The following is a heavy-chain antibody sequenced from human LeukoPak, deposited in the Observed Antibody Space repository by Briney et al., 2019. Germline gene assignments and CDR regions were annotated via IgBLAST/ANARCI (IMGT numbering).Heavy chain of an antibody. V-gene: IGHV3-7*03. J-gene: IGHJ6*03. CDR2: IKQDGSEK. Sequence: GGSLRLSCAASGLTFSSSWMSWVRQAPGKGLEWVANIKQDGSEKYYVDSVKGRFTISRDNSKDTLYLQMNSLRAEDTAVYYCAKNSDRSGYFPHYYYNYYMDVWGKGTTVTVSS. CDR3: AKNSDRSGYFPHYYYNYYMDV. CDR1: GLTFSSSW. D-gene: IGHD3-22*01.